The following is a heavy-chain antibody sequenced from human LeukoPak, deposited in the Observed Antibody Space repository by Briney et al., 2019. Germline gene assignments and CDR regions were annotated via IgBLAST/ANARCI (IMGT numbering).Heavy chain of an antibody. CDR2: INTNTGNP. CDR1: GYTFTSYA. V-gene: IGHV7-4-1*02. Sequence: HGASVKVSCKASGYTFTSYAMNWVRQAPGQGLEWMGWINTNTGNPTYAQGFTGRFVFSLDTSVSTAYLQISSLKAEDTAVYYCARTRYYYDSSGYYGFDPWGQGTLVTVSS. CDR3: ARTRYYYDSSGYYGFDP. J-gene: IGHJ5*02. D-gene: IGHD3-22*01.